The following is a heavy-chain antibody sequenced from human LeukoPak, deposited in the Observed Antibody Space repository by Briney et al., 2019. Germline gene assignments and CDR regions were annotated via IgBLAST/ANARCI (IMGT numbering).Heavy chain of an antibody. CDR2: IYYSGST. CDR1: GGSLSSSSYY. J-gene: IGHJ4*02. CDR3: ARQGGSYYTPFDS. V-gene: IGHV4-39*01. D-gene: IGHD1-26*01. Sequence: SETLSLTCTVSGGSLSSSSYYWGWIRQPPGKGLEWIGNIYYSGSTYYNPSLGSRVTISVDTSKNQFSLKLNSVTAADTAVYYCARQGGSYYTPFDSWGQGTLVTVSS.